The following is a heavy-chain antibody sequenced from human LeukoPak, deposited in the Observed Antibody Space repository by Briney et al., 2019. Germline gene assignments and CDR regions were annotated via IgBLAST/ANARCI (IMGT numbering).Heavy chain of an antibody. Sequence: GGSLRLSCAVSGITLSNYGMSWVRQAPGKGLEWVARISDNGGSTNYADSVKGRFTISRDKPKSTLYLQMNSLRAEDTAVYYCARVTSDAFDIWGQGTMVTVSS. CDR1: GITLSNYG. CDR2: ISDNGGST. J-gene: IGHJ3*02. CDR3: ARVTSDAFDI. V-gene: IGHV3-23*01.